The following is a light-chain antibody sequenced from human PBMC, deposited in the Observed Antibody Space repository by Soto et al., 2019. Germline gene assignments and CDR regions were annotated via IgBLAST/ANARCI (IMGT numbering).Light chain of an antibody. CDR1: QSVSTY. CDR2: AAS. V-gene: IGKV1-39*01. J-gene: IGKJ4*01. Sequence: EIQMTQSPYSLSASVGDRVTITCRASQSVSTYLNWYQQKPGKAPTLLIYAASTLQSGVPSRFSGSGSGTDFTLTISGLQPDDFATYYCQQSYSTPLTFGGGTKVEIK. CDR3: QQSYSTPLT.